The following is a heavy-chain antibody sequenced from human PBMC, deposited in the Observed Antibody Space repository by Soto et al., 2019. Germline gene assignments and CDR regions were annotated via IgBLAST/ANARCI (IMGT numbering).Heavy chain of an antibody. CDR1: GGSFSAYS. D-gene: IGHD3-3*01. CDR3: ARARFDSWSHIYYGLDV. Sequence: SETLSLTCGVYGGSFSAYSRTWLRQSPGKGLEWIGEITHGGSTDYNPALKSRLVMSVDTSKNQFSLRVTSVTAADAAVYFCARARFDSWSHIYYGLDVWGQGTTVTVSS. V-gene: IGHV4-34*01. CDR2: ITHGGST. J-gene: IGHJ6*01.